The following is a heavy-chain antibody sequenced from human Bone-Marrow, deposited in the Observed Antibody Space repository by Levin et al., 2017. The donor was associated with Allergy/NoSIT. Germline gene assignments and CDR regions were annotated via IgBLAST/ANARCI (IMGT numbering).Heavy chain of an antibody. CDR1: GFTFSTYW. D-gene: IGHD1-26*01. V-gene: IGHV3-7*01. J-gene: IGHJ6*02. Sequence: GGSLRLSCGASGFTFSTYWMSWVRQAPGKGLEWVANIKPDESDKYYVDSVKGRFTISRDNAKNSLYLQMNSLRVDDTAVYSCSRRGILVGASGWGYGMDVWGQGTTVTVSS. CDR3: SRRGILVGASGWGYGMDV. CDR2: IKPDESDK.